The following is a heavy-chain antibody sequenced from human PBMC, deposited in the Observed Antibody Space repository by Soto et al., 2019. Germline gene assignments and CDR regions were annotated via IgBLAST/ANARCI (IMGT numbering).Heavy chain of an antibody. D-gene: IGHD6-19*01. Sequence: QVQLVQSGAELKKPGASVKASCKASGYTVTSYALHWVRQAPGQRLEWKGWINARNEHTKSSRKFRDKLTITIDASASTAYMEFRSLKSADTGVFYCALAVAGGSGDAFAWWGQGTMVTVSS. CDR3: ALAVAGGSGDAFAW. J-gene: IGHJ3*01. CDR1: GYTVTSYA. CDR2: INARNEHT. V-gene: IGHV1-3*01.